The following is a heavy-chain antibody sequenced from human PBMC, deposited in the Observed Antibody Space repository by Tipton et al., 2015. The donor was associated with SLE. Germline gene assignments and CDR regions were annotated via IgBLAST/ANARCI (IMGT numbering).Heavy chain of an antibody. V-gene: IGHV4-38-2*01. D-gene: IGHD2/OR15-2a*01. CDR2: ISHSGST. CDR1: GYSISSGHY. J-gene: IGHJ3*02. CDR3: ARGSMRAWILAFDI. Sequence: TLSLTCAVSGYSISSGHYWGWIRQPPGKGLEWIGSISHSGSTYYKSSLKSRVTMSVDTSKNQVSLKLTSVTAADTATYYCARGSMRAWILAFDIWGQGTKVTVSS.